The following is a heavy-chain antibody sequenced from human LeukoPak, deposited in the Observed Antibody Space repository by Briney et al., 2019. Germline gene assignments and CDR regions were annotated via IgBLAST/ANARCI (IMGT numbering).Heavy chain of an antibody. CDR3: ARPGSGSSYYYYTFPY. Sequence: PSETLSLTCAVYGGSLSGYYWSWMRQPPGKGLEWIGEINHSGNTNYNPSLKSRVTMSIDTSKNHFYLKLSSVTAADTAVYYCARPGSGSSYYYYTFPYWGQGTLVTVSS. CDR1: GGSLSGYY. J-gene: IGHJ4*02. V-gene: IGHV4-34*01. CDR2: INHSGNT. D-gene: IGHD1-26*01.